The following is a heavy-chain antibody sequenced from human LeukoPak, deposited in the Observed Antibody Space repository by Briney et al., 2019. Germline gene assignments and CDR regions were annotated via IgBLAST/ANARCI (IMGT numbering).Heavy chain of an antibody. D-gene: IGHD2-2*01. CDR3: ARDIVVVPAAQDY. J-gene: IGHJ4*02. CDR2: IYHSGST. V-gene: IGHV4-38-2*02. Sequence: SETLSLTCAVSGYSISSCYYWGWIRQPPGKGLEWIGSIYHSGSTYYNPSLKSRVTISVDTSKNQFSLKLSSVTAADTAVYYCARDIVVVPAAQDYWGQGTLVTVSS. CDR1: GYSISSCYY.